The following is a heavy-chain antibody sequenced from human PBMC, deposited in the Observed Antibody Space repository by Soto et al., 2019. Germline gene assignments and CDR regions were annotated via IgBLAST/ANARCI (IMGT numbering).Heavy chain of an antibody. CDR2: ISYDGSNK. Sequence: QVQLVESGGGVVQPGRSLRLSCAASGFTFSSYGMHWVRQAPGKGLEWVAAISYDGSNKYYADSVKGRFTISRDNSKNMLYVQMNSLRAEDTAVYYCAKEVWSGPMDVWGQGTTVTVSS. V-gene: IGHV3-30*18. CDR3: AKEVWSGPMDV. CDR1: GFTFSSYG. D-gene: IGHD3-3*01. J-gene: IGHJ6*02.